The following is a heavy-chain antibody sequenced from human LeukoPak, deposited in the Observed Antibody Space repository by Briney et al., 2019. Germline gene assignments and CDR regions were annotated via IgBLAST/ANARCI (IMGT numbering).Heavy chain of an antibody. V-gene: IGHV3-30*03. Sequence: GGSLRLSCAASEFTFSSYGMHWVRQAPGKGLEWVAVISYEGSIKHYADSVKGRFTISRDNSKNTLYLQMNSLRPDDTAVYFCVKSVLASSASFSPDYWGQGTLVTVSS. D-gene: IGHD3-22*01. CDR1: EFTFSSYG. CDR3: VKSVLASSASFSPDY. CDR2: ISYEGSIK. J-gene: IGHJ4*02.